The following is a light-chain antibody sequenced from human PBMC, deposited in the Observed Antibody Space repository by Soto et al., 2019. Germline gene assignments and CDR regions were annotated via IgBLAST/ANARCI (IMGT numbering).Light chain of an antibody. CDR1: NRDVGTHNY. CDR3: FTSAGGTTSV. J-gene: IGLJ1*01. Sequence: QSVLTQPPSASRSPVQSVSISCTGTNRDVGTHNYVSLYQQYPGKAPKLLIYYVVKRPSAIPHRFSGSKSLTTASRTVSRLKAEDESYYYFFTSAGGTTSVFGSATKVNV. CDR2: YVV. V-gene: IGLV2-8*01.